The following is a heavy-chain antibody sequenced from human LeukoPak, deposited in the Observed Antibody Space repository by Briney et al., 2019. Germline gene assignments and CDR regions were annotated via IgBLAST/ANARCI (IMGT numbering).Heavy chain of an antibody. CDR2: ISAYNGNT. D-gene: IGHD2-2*02. CDR3: ARDREGYCSSTSCYSENDY. V-gene: IGHV1-18*01. J-gene: IGHJ4*02. CDR1: GYTFTSYG. Sequence: ASVKVSCKASGYTFTSYGISWVRQAPGQGLEWMGWISAYNGNTYYAQKLQGRVTMTTDTSTSTAYMELRSLRSDDTAVYYCARDREGYCSSTSCYSENDYWGQGTLVTVSS.